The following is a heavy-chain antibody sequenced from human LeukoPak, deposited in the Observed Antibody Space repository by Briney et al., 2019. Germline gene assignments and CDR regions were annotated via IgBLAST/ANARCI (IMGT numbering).Heavy chain of an antibody. CDR1: GFTFSSYG. Sequence: GGSLRLSCAASGFTFSSYGMHWVRQAPGKGLEWVSSISSSSSYIYYADSVKGRFTISRDNAKNSLYLQMNSLRAEDTAVYYCARSSSWYGVEYFQHWGQGTLVTVSS. CDR3: ARSSSWYGVEYFQH. J-gene: IGHJ1*01. D-gene: IGHD6-13*01. V-gene: IGHV3-21*01. CDR2: ISSSSSYI.